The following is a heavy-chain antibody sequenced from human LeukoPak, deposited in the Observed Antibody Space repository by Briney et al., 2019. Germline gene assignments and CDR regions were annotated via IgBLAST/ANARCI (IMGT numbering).Heavy chain of an antibody. CDR2: IYTSGST. Sequence: PSETLSLTCTVSGGSISSGSYYWSWIRQPAGKGLEWIGRIYTSGSTNYNPSLKSRVTISVDTSKNQFSLKLSSVTAADTAVYYCAREEAAESAFDIWGQGTMVTVSS. CDR1: GGSISSGSYY. CDR3: AREEAAESAFDI. D-gene: IGHD6-13*01. V-gene: IGHV4-61*02. J-gene: IGHJ3*02.